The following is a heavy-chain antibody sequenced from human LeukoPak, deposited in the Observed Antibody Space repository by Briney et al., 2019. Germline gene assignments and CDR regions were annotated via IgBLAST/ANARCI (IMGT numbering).Heavy chain of an antibody. CDR3: ARGVGFTTCMDV. J-gene: IGHJ6*02. CDR2: ITTSGDGT. Sequence: TGGSLRLSCAASGFTFSSYAMSWVRQAPGKGLEWVSTITTSGDGTSYADSVKGRFTMLRDSSEDTLFLQMNSLRAEDTAVYYCARGVGFTTCMDVWGQGTTVTVSS. V-gene: IGHV3-23*01. CDR1: GFTFSSYA. D-gene: IGHD1-14*01.